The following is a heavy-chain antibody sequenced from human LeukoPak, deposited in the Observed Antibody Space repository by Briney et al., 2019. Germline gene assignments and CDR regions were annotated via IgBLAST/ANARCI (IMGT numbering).Heavy chain of an antibody. CDR2: IDPNSGGT. Sequence: SVKVSCKASGYTFTGYYMHWVRQAPGQGLEWVGRIDPNSGGTSYAQKFQGRVTMTRDTSITTAYMELSKLTSDDTAVYYCARDSQASADYWGQGTLVTVSS. CDR1: GYTFTGYY. V-gene: IGHV1-2*06. J-gene: IGHJ4*02. CDR3: ARDSQASADY.